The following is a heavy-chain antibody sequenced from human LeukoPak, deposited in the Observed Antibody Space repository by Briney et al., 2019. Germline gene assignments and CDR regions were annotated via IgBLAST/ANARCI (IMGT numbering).Heavy chain of an antibody. V-gene: IGHV3-23*01. CDR3: AKGGFSPFDY. Sequence: GGSLRLSCAASGFTFDDYGMSWVRQAPGKGLEWVSSISGSGGSTYYADSVKGRFTISRDNSKNTLYLQMNSLRAEDTAVYYCAKGGFSPFDYWGQGTLVTVSS. D-gene: IGHD3-3*02. J-gene: IGHJ4*02. CDR1: GFTFDDYG. CDR2: ISGSGGST.